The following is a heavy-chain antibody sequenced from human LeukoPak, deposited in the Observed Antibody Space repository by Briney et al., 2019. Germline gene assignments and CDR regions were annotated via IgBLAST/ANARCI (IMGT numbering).Heavy chain of an antibody. Sequence: GGSLRLSCAASGSTFSSYWMNWVRQAPGKGLEWVANIKQDGSVKNYVGSVKGRFTVSRDNARNSLYLQMSSLRAEDTAVSYCARDPVAAPYFDYWGQGALVTVSS. D-gene: IGHD6-6*01. V-gene: IGHV3-7*01. CDR2: IKQDGSVK. CDR1: GSTFSSYW. CDR3: ARDPVAAPYFDY. J-gene: IGHJ4*02.